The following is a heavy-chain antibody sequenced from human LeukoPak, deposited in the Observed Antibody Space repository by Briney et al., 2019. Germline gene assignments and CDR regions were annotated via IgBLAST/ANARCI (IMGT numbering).Heavy chain of an antibody. CDR1: GGSIISSSYY. D-gene: IGHD2-15*01. Sequence: PSETLSLTCTVSGGSIISSSYYWGWIRQPPGKGLEWIGAIYYSGSTYYNPSLKSRVTISVDTSKNQFSLKLSSVTAADTAVYYCARHIRWVVAATGTFDYWGQGTLVTVSS. CDR2: IYYSGST. J-gene: IGHJ4*02. CDR3: ARHIRWVVAATGTFDY. V-gene: IGHV4-39*01.